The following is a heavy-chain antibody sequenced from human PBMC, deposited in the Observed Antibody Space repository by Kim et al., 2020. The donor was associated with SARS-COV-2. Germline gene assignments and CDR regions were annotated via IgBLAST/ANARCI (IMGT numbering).Heavy chain of an antibody. D-gene: IGHD4-17*01. CDR2: IYYSGST. CDR3: ARQTKNDYGGQTFY. Sequence: SETLSLTCTVSGGSISSSSYYWGWIRQPPGKGLEWIGSIYYSGSTYYNPSLKSRVTISVDTSKNQFSLKLSSVTAADTAVYYCARQTKNDYGGQTFYWGQGTLVTVSS. V-gene: IGHV4-39*01. CDR1: GGSISSSSYY. J-gene: IGHJ4*02.